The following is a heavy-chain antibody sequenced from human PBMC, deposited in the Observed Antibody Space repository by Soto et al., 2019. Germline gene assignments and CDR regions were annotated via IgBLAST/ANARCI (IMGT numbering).Heavy chain of an antibody. D-gene: IGHD3-10*01. CDR3: ARHRVRLWFGELLSFDY. Sequence: SETLSLTCTVSGGSISSYYWSWIRQPPGKGLEWIGYIYYSGSTNYNPSLKSRVTISVDTSKNQFSLKLSSVTAADTAVYYCARHRVRLWFGELLSFDYGGQGTLVTVSS. CDR2: IYYSGST. V-gene: IGHV4-59*08. CDR1: GGSISSYY. J-gene: IGHJ4*02.